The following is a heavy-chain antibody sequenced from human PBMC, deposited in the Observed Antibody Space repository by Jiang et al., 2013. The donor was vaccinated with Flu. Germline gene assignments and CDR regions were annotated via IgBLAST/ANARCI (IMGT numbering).Heavy chain of an antibody. CDR1: GGSISSYY. D-gene: IGHD5-18*01. J-gene: IGHJ4*02. CDR3: ARDHYLDPRRGDTAMFDQ. Sequence: SLTCTVSGGSISSYYWSWIRQPPGKGLEWIGYIYYSGSTNYNPSLKSRVTISLDTSKNQFSLKLTSLTAADTAVYYCARDHYLDPRRGDTAMFDQWGQGTLVTVSS. V-gene: IGHV4-59*01. CDR2: IYYSGST.